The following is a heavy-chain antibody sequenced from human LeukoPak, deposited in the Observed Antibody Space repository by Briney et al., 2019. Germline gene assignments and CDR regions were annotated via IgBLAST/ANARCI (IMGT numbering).Heavy chain of an antibody. Sequence: SETLSLTCTVSGASINSGNYYWSWIRQPAGKGLEWIGRIYTSGSTDYNPSLRSRVTISIDASKSQFSLRLSSVTAADTAVYFCAGDSSGGYTPDSWGQGTLLTVSS. J-gene: IGHJ4*02. CDR3: AGDSSGGYTPDS. CDR1: GASINSGNYY. V-gene: IGHV4-61*02. D-gene: IGHD3-16*02. CDR2: IYTSGST.